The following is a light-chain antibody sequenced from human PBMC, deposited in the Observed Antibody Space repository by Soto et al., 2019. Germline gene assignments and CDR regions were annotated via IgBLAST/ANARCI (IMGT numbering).Light chain of an antibody. Sequence: DTVLTQSPDTLSLSPGERATLSCRASQSVSTYLAWYQQKPGQAPRLLIYDASNRATGIPARFSGSGSGTDFTLTISSLEPEDSAVYYCQQRTNWPGTFGQGTKVEIK. CDR2: DAS. CDR3: QQRTNWPGT. J-gene: IGKJ1*01. V-gene: IGKV3-11*01. CDR1: QSVSTY.